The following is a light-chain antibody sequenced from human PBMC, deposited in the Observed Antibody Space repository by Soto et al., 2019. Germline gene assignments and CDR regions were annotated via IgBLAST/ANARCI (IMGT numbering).Light chain of an antibody. J-gene: IGLJ2*01. V-gene: IGLV1-40*01. CDR3: QSYDSSLRGHVV. Sequence: QSVLTQPPSVSGAPGQRVTISCTGNSSNIGAGYDVHWYHQLPGTAPKLLIYGNSNRPSGVPDRFSGSKSGTSASLAITGLQAEDEADYYCQSYDSSLRGHVVFGGGTKLTVL. CDR1: SSNIGAGYD. CDR2: GNS.